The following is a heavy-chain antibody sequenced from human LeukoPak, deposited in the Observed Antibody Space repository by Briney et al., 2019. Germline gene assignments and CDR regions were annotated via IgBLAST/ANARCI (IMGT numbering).Heavy chain of an antibody. CDR2: ISYDGSNK. V-gene: IGHV3-30-3*01. D-gene: IGHD4-17*01. Sequence: GGSLRLSCAASGFTFSSYAMHWVRQAPGKGLEWVAVISYDGSNKYYADSEKGRFSISRDNSRNTQNLQMSSLRVEDTAVYYCARETGSAVGSTDFDYWGQGTLVTVSS. CDR3: ARETGSAVGSTDFDY. J-gene: IGHJ4*02. CDR1: GFTFSSYA.